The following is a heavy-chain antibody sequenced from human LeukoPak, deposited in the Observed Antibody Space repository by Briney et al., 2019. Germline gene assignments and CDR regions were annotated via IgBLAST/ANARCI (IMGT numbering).Heavy chain of an antibody. CDR3: ARDRLSCSGGSCYSIDY. V-gene: IGHV3-66*01. J-gene: IGHJ4*02. CDR2: IYSGGST. D-gene: IGHD2-15*01. CDR1: GFTVSSNY. Sequence: PGGSLRLSCAASGFTVSSNYMSWVRQAPGKGLEWVSVIYSGGSTYYADSVKGRFTISRDNSKNTLYLQMNSLRAEDTAVYYCARDRLSCSGGSCYSIDYWGQGTLVTVSP.